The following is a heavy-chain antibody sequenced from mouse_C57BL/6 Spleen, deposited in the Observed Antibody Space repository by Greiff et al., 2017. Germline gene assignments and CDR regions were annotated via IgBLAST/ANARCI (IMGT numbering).Heavy chain of an antibody. Sequence: EVKVVESEGGLVQPGSSMTLSCTASGFTFSDYYMAWVRQVPEKGLEWVANINYDGSSTYYLDSLKSRFIISRDNAKNILYLQMSSLKSEDTATYYCARVQSNFFAYWGQGTLVTVSA. CDR1: GFTFSDYY. J-gene: IGHJ3*01. CDR3: ARVQSNFFAY. V-gene: IGHV5-16*01. D-gene: IGHD4-1*01. CDR2: INYDGSST.